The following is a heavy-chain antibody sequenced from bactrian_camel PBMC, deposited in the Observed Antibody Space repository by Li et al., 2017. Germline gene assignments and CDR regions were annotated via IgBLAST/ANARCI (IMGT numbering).Heavy chain of an antibody. CDR2: IYGDGSNS. J-gene: IGHJ4*01. Sequence: QVQLVESGGGSAQAGGSLRLSCSVSDFTYSSGYLCWVRQAPGKGLEWVSSIYGDGSNSYYADSVKGRFTISRDNAKNTLYLQMSSLKPEDTAMYYCAASDWARYCSGGPRPYEYRHWGHGTQVTVS. CDR1: DFTYSSGY. D-gene: IGHD2*01. V-gene: IGHV3-2*01. CDR3: AASDWARYCSGGPRPYEYRH.